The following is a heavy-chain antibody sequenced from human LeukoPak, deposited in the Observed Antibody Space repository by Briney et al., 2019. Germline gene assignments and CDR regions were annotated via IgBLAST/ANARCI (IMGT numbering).Heavy chain of an antibody. CDR2: IYSGGST. D-gene: IGHD6-13*01. CDR3: ARDSSSWYNTRDYGMDV. V-gene: IGHV3-66*01. CDR1: GFTISSNY. J-gene: IGHJ6*02. Sequence: TGGSLRLSCAASGFTISSNYMRWVRQAPGKGLEWVSVIYSGGSTYYSDSVKGRFTISRDNSKNTLYLQMNSLRAEDTAVYYCARDSSSWYNTRDYGMDVWGQGTTVTVSS.